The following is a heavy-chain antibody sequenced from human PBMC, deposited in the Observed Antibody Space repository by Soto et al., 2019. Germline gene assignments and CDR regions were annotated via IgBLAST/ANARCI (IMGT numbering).Heavy chain of an antibody. J-gene: IGHJ4*02. V-gene: IGHV4-30-4*01. Sequence: QVQLQESGPGLVKPSQTLSLTCTVSGGSISSGDYYWSWIRQPPGKGLEWIGYIYYSGSTYYNPSRKRRVTISVDTSKNQFSLKLSSVTAADTAVYYCARVGHDFWSGYFHYWGQGTLVTVSS. CDR2: IYYSGST. CDR1: GGSISSGDYY. D-gene: IGHD3-3*01. CDR3: ARVGHDFWSGYFHY.